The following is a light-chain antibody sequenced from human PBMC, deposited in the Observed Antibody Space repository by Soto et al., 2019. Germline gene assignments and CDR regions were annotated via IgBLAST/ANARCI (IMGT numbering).Light chain of an antibody. CDR1: QGLNSAY. V-gene: IGKV3-20*01. CDR2: GAS. Sequence: ESVVTESPGGVSVSPGKKAALSCRASQGLNSAYLAWYQQKPGQAPRLLIYGASSRATGIPDRFSGSGSGTAFTLTISRLDPEDFAVYYCHQYDNSPWTFGQGTKVDIK. CDR3: HQYDNSPWT. J-gene: IGKJ1*01.